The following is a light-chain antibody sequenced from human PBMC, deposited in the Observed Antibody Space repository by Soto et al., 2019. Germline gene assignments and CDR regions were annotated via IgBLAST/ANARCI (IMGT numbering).Light chain of an antibody. CDR2: TAS. V-gene: IGKV1D-12*01. CDR1: QGVSTW. CDR3: TPTTTFPLT. Sequence: DIQMTQSPSSVSASVGDRVTITCRASQGVSTWLAWYQQKPGKAPNLLLYTASSLQSGVPARSSGSESGTDFTLTISSLQPEDFATYYYTPTTTFPLTFGGGTQVEI. J-gene: IGKJ4*01.